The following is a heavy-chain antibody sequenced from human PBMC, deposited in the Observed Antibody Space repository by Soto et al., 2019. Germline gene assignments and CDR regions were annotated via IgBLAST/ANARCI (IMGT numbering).Heavy chain of an antibody. Sequence: SVKVSCKASGGTFSSYAISWVRQAPGQGLEWMGGIIPIFGTANYAQKFQGRVTITADESTSTAYMELSSLRSEDTAVYYCARDQDILNGPGAFDIWGQGTMVTVSS. J-gene: IGHJ3*02. V-gene: IGHV1-69*13. D-gene: IGHD3-9*01. CDR1: GGTFSSYA. CDR2: IIPIFGTA. CDR3: ARDQDILNGPGAFDI.